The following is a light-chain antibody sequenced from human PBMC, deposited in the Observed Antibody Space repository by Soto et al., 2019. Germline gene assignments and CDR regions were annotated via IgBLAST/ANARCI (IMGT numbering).Light chain of an antibody. CDR1: QSISSFY. CDR3: QQYGRSPWT. CDR2: GAS. J-gene: IGKJ1*01. V-gene: IGKV3-20*01. Sequence: EIVLTQSPGTLSLSPGERATLSCRASQSISSFYLALYQQKPGQAPRLLIYGASSRATGIPDRFSGSGSGTDFTLTISRLEPEDFAIYYCQQYGRSPWTFGQGTKVDIK.